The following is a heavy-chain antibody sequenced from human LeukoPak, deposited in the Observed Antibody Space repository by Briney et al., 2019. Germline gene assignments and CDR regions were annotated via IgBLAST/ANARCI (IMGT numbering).Heavy chain of an antibody. D-gene: IGHD5-18*01. CDR1: RFTFSDYY. J-gene: IGHJ4*02. Sequence: GGSLRLSCAASRFTFSDYYMSWIRQAPGKGLEWVSYISSSGSTIYYADSVKGRFTTSRDNAKNSLYLQMNSLRAEDTAVYYCAREDTAMVTSRSYWGQGTLVTVSS. CDR3: AREDTAMVTSRSY. CDR2: ISSSGSTI. V-gene: IGHV3-11*01.